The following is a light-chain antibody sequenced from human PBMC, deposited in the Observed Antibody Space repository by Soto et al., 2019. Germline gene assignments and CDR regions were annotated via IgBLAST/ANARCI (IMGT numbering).Light chain of an antibody. CDR1: QSLTNN. Sequence: EIMMTQSPATLSVSPGERATLSCRASQSLTNNYLAWYQQKPGQPPRLLIYGASTRATGIPARFSGSGSGTEFILTISSLQSEDFAVYYCQQYNAWPLTFGGGTKVEI. V-gene: IGKV3-15*01. CDR3: QQYNAWPLT. CDR2: GAS. J-gene: IGKJ4*01.